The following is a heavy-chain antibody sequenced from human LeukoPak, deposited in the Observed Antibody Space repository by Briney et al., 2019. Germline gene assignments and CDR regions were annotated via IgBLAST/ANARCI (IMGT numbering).Heavy chain of an antibody. CDR3: AASGSSRFDP. Sequence: GGSLRLSCAASGFTFSSYGMHWVRQAPGKGLEWVAVISYDGSNKYYADSVKGRFTISRDNSKNTLYLQMNSLRAEDTAVYYCAASGSSRFDPWGQGTLVTVSS. CDR1: GFTFSSYG. J-gene: IGHJ5*02. V-gene: IGHV3-30*12. D-gene: IGHD4-11*01. CDR2: ISYDGSNK.